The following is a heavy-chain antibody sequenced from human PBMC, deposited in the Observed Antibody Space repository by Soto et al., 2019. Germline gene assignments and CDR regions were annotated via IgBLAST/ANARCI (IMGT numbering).Heavy chain of an antibody. D-gene: IGHD4-17*01. Sequence: QVHLQESGPGLVKPSGTLSLTCDVSGASISSNWWSWVRQPPGKGLEWVGEIYHNGNSHYNPSLEGRATMSMDMSKNQISRRLTSVTAADTAVYYCARHISVPTTRGFDYWGQGALVPVSS. CDR2: IYHNGNS. CDR3: ARHISVPTTRGFDY. CDR1: GASISSNW. J-gene: IGHJ4*02. V-gene: IGHV4-4*02.